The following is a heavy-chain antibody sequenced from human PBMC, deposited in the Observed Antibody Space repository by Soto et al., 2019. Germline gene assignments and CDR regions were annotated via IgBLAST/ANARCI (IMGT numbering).Heavy chain of an antibody. CDR1: GYTFSNYA. J-gene: IGHJ6*02. Sequence: QVQLVQSGAEVKKPGASVKVSCKASGYTFSNYATHWVRQAPGQRLEWMGWINAGNGKTKYSQNFQGRVTITRDTSASTAYMELSSLRSEDTAVYYCASHGDYYYYGMAVWGQVTTVTVSS. V-gene: IGHV1-3*01. D-gene: IGHD4-17*01. CDR2: INAGNGKT. CDR3: ASHGDYYYYGMAV.